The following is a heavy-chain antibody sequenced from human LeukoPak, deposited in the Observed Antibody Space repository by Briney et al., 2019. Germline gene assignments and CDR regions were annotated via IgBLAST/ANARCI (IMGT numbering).Heavy chain of an antibody. V-gene: IGHV3-23*01. Sequence: QPGGSLRLSCAASGFTFSSYAMSWVRQAPGKGLEWVSAISGSGGSTYYADSVKGRFTISGDNSKNTLYLQMNSLRAEDTAVYYCAKDGPRGYCTNGVCYLFDYWGQGTLVTVSS. J-gene: IGHJ4*02. CDR3: AKDGPRGYCTNGVCYLFDY. D-gene: IGHD2-8*01. CDR1: GFTFSSYA. CDR2: ISGSGGST.